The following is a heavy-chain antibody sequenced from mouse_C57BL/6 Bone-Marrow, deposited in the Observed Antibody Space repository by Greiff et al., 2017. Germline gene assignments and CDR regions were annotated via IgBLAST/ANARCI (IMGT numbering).Heavy chain of an antibody. CDR3: AREIDYYYGSRGY. CDR2: IYPRSGNT. J-gene: IGHJ2*01. D-gene: IGHD1-1*01. Sequence: QVHVKQSGAELARPGASVKLSCKASGYTFTSYGISWVKQRTGQGLEWIGEIYPRSGNTYYNEKFKGKDTLTADKSSSTAYMELRSLTSEDSAVYFCAREIDYYYGSRGYWGQGTTLTVSS. V-gene: IGHV1-81*01. CDR1: GYTFTSYG.